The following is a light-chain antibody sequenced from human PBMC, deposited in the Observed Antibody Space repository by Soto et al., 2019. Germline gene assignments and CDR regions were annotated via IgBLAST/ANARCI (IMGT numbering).Light chain of an antibody. J-gene: IGLJ2*01. Sequence: QSALTQPPSAAGSPGQSVTISCTGPSSDVGGYNYVSWYQQHPGKAPKLMIYEVSKRPSGVPDRFSGSKSGNTAALTVSGLQAEDDADYYCRSYAGTKGVFGGGKKLTVL. V-gene: IGLV2-8*01. CDR2: EVS. CDR3: RSYAGTKGV. CDR1: SSDVGGYNY.